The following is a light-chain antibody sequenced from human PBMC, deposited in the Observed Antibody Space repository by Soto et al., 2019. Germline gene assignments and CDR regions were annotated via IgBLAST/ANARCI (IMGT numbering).Light chain of an antibody. CDR2: AAS. CDR3: QQSYSTPYT. CDR1: QSISSY. V-gene: IGKV1-39*01. Sequence: DIQMTQSPSSLSASVGDRVTITCRASQSISSYLNWYQQKPGKAPNLLIYAASSLQSGVPSRFSGSGSGTYFTLTISTLQPEDFATYYCQQSYSTPYTFGQGTKLEIK. J-gene: IGKJ2*01.